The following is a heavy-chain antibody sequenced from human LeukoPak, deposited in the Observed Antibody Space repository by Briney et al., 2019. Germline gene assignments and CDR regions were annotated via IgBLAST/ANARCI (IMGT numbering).Heavy chain of an antibody. V-gene: IGHV4-59*02. CDR2: IYYSGST. CDR1: GGSVSSYY. J-gene: IGHJ4*02. D-gene: IGHD3-10*01. CDR3: ARATYYYGSGSYWGNYFDY. Sequence: SETLSLTCTVSGGSVSSYYWSWIRQPPGKGLEWIGYIYYSGSTNYNPSLKSRVTISVDTSKNQFSLKLSSVTAADTAVYYCARATYYYGSGSYWGNYFDYWGQGTLVTVSS.